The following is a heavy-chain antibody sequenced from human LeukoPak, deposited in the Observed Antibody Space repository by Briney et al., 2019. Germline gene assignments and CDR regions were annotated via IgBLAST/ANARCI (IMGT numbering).Heavy chain of an antibody. J-gene: IGHJ6*02. Sequence: GGSLRLSCAASGFTFSDYYMSWIRQAPGKGLEWVSYISSSGSTIYYADSVKGRFTISRDNAKNSLYLQMNSLRAEDTAVYYCAKDIRDGYNYEGYYYGMDVWGQGTTVTVSS. CDR2: ISSSGSTI. CDR1: GFTFSDYY. V-gene: IGHV3-11*01. CDR3: AKDIRDGYNYEGYYYGMDV. D-gene: IGHD5-24*01.